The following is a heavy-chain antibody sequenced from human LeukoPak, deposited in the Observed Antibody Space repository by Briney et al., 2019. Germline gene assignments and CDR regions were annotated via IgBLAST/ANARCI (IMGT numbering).Heavy chain of an antibody. CDR2: ISGYNGDT. Sequence: ASVRDSCMTSGYTFINFAVSWVGQAPGQGLEWMGWISGYNGDTNYAQNLQDRVTMTTDTSTNTAYMEQRSLRYDDTATYYCGRATLIDYDPIEYWGQGTLVTVSS. CDR1: GYTFINFA. J-gene: IGHJ4*02. D-gene: IGHD3-16*01. CDR3: GRATLIDYDPIEY. V-gene: IGHV1-18*01.